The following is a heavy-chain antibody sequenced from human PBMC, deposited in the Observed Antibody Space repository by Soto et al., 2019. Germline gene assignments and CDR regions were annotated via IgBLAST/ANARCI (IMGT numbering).Heavy chain of an antibody. CDR3: NRYYYGSGRFLGFDY. J-gene: IGHJ4*02. V-gene: IGHV3-30*03. CDR1: GFTFSSYG. Sequence: QVQLVESGGGVVQPGRSLRLSCAASGFTFSSYGMHWVRQAPGKGLEWVAVISYDGSNKYYADSVKGRFTIPRDNSKNTLYLQMNSLRAEDTAVYYCNRYYYGSGRFLGFDYWGQGTLVTVSS. D-gene: IGHD3-10*01. CDR2: ISYDGSNK.